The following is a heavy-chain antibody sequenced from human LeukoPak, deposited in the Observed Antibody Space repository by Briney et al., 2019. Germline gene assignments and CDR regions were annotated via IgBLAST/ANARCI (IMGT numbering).Heavy chain of an antibody. Sequence: ASVKVSCKASGYTFTSYGISWVRQAPGQGLEWMGWISAYNGNTNYAQKLQGRVTMTTDTSTSTAYMELRSLRSDDTAVYYCAREGYCSGGSCYSWFDPWGQGTLVTVSS. J-gene: IGHJ5*02. CDR2: ISAYNGNT. D-gene: IGHD2-15*01. CDR1: GYTFTSYG. V-gene: IGHV1-18*01. CDR3: AREGYCSGGSCYSWFDP.